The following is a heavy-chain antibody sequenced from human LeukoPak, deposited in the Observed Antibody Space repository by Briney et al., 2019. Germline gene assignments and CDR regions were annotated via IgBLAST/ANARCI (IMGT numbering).Heavy chain of an antibody. D-gene: IGHD4-17*01. CDR1: GYTFTSYG. CDR3: ARDRAPKTVTSEVDAFDI. CDR2: ISAYNGNT. V-gene: IGHV1-18*03. Sequence: GASVKVSCKASGYTFTSYGITWVRQAPGQGLEWMGWISAYNGNTKYSQEFQDRVTITRDTSASTAYMELSSLRSEDMAVYYCARDRAPKTVTSEVDAFDIWGQGTMVTVSS. J-gene: IGHJ3*02.